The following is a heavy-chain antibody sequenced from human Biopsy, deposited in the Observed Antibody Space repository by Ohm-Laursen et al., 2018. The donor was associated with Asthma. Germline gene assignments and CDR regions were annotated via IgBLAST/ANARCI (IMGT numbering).Heavy chain of an antibody. CDR3: ARGVDRVTGLLDHFDS. Sequence: GALSLTWTVSGGSINNFYWSWIRQPPGKGLESIGHVYYSGSTNYNPSLKSRVTISIDASKNQFSLKLTSVTAADTAVYYCARGVDRVTGLLDHFDSWGQGTLVIVSS. D-gene: IGHD2-21*02. CDR1: GGSINNFY. J-gene: IGHJ4*02. V-gene: IGHV4-59*01. CDR2: VYYSGST.